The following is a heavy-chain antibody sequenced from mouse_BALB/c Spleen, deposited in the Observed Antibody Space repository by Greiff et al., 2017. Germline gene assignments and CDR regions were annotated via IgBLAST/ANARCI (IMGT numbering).Heavy chain of an antibody. Sequence: QVQLQQSGAELAKPGASVKMSCKASGYTFTSYWMHWVKQRPGQGLEWIGYINPSTGYTEYNQKFKDKATLTADKSSSTAYMQLSSLTSEDSAVYYCAQYGRYAMDYWGQGTSVTVSS. J-gene: IGHJ4*01. V-gene: IGHV1-7*01. CDR3: AQYGRYAMDY. CDR1: GYTFTSYW. CDR2: INPSTGYT. D-gene: IGHD2-10*02.